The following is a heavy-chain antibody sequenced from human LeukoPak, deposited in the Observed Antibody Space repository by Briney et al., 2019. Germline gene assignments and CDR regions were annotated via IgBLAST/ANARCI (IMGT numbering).Heavy chain of an antibody. J-gene: IGHJ3*02. Sequence: GESLKISCKGSGYSFSGYWIGWVRQMPGKGLEWMGIIYPGDSDTRYSPSFQGQVTISADKSISTAYLQWSSLKASDTAMYYCARHRSQMVDDAFDIWGQGTMVTVSS. CDR3: ARHRSQMVDDAFDI. V-gene: IGHV5-51*01. D-gene: IGHD2-8*01. CDR1: GYSFSGYW. CDR2: IYPGDSDT.